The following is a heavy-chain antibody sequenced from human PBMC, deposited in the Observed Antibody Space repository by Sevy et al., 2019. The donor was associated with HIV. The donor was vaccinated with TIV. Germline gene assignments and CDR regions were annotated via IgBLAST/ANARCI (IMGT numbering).Heavy chain of an antibody. CDR1: GGTFSSYA. Sequence: ASVKVSCKASGGTFSSYAISWVRQAPGQGLEWMGGIIPIFGTANYAQKFQGRVTITADESTSTAYMEVSSLRSEDTAVYYCARGNGFYYDSSGYYIPDAFDIWGQGTMVTVSS. V-gene: IGHV1-69*13. CDR2: IIPIFGTA. D-gene: IGHD3-22*01. J-gene: IGHJ3*02. CDR3: ARGNGFYYDSSGYYIPDAFDI.